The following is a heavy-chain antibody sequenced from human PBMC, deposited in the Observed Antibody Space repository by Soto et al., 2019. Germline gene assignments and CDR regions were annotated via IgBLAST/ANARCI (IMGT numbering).Heavy chain of an antibody. CDR3: AIVETGPFTFTD. Sequence: HSQTLSLTCAISGDSVSSNSATWTWIRQSPSRGLEWLGRTYYRSKWYNDYAVSVKSRITINPDTSKNQFSLQLSSVTPEDTAVYYCAIVETGPFTFTDWGQGSLVNFS. D-gene: IGHD3-10*01. CDR1: GDSVSSNSAT. J-gene: IGHJ1*01. V-gene: IGHV6-1*01. CDR2: TYYRSKWYN.